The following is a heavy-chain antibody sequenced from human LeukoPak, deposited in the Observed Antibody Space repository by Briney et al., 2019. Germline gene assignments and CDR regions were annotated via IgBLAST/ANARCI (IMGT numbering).Heavy chain of an antibody. V-gene: IGHV3-30*02. Sequence: GGSLRLSCAASGFTFSHYGMHWVRQAPGKGLEWVAYIRYDGSDKYYPDSVKGRFTISRDNAKKSVFLQMNSLRAEDSAVYYCAREPTGDYWGQGMLVTVSS. CDR1: GFTFSHYG. CDR3: AREPTGDY. CDR2: IRYDGSDK. J-gene: IGHJ4*02. D-gene: IGHD1-1*01.